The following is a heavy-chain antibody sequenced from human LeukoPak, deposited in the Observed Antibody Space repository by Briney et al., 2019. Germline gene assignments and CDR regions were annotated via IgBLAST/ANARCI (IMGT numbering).Heavy chain of an antibody. V-gene: IGHV3-74*01. D-gene: IGHD4-11*01. CDR2: INSDESIT. J-gene: IGHJ4*02. Sequence: PGGSQRLSCAASGFTFSSSWMYWVRQAPGKGLVWVSRINSDESITTYADSVKGRFTISRDNAKNTLYLQMNSLRAEDTAVYYCARGLVPGFLDYWGQGTPVTVSS. CDR1: GFTFSSSW. CDR3: ARGLVPGFLDY.